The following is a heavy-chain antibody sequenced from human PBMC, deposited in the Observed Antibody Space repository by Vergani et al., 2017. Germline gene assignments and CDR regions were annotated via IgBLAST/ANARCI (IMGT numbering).Heavy chain of an antibody. D-gene: IGHD6-13*01. V-gene: IGHV3-23*01. J-gene: IGHJ2*01. CDR2: VSGSSATP. Sequence: EVQLLESGGGLVQPGGSLRLSCEASGFSFPGYAMSWVRQAPGKGLEWVSSVSGSSATPYYADSVKGRFIISRDNAKNSLYLQMNSLRAEDTALYYCVKDIAASGNYWYFDLWGLGTLVTVSS. CDR1: GFSFPGYA. CDR3: VKDIAASGNYWYFDL.